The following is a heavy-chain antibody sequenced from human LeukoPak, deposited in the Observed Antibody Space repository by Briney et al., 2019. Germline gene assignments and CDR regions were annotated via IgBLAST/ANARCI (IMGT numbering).Heavy chain of an antibody. CDR3: ARGKVREYDSFDI. CDR2: IYTSGST. Sequence: SETLSLTCTVSGGSISSGSYYWSWIRQPAGKGLEWIGRIYTSGSTNYSPSLKSRVTISIAMSKSQFSLKLSSVTAADTAVYYCARGKVREYDSFDIWGQGTMVTVSS. D-gene: IGHD3-10*01. V-gene: IGHV4-61*02. J-gene: IGHJ3*02. CDR1: GGSISSGSYY.